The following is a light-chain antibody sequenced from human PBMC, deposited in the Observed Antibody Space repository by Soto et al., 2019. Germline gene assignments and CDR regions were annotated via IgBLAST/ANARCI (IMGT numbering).Light chain of an antibody. J-gene: IGKJ2*01. CDR3: QQYYCYPPP. V-gene: IGKV1-8*01. Sequence: AIRMTQSPSSFSASTGDRVTITCRASPGISSYLAWYQQKPGKAPKLLIYAATTLHSVVPSRFSGSGSGPAFTLTISCLQSADFATYYCQQYYCYPPPFGQGTKLELK. CDR2: AAT. CDR1: PGISSY.